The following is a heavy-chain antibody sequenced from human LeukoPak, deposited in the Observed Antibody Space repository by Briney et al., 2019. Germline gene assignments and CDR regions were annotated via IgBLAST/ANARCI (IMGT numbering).Heavy chain of an antibody. Sequence: GGSLRLSCAASGFTVSSNYMSWVRQAPGKGLERVSVIYSGGSTYYADSVKGRFTISRDNSKNTLYLQMNSLRAEDTAVYYCARDWVAAELDFEYWGQGTLVTVSS. CDR3: ARDWVAAELDFEY. CDR2: IYSGGST. D-gene: IGHD2-15*01. CDR1: GFTVSSNY. J-gene: IGHJ4*02. V-gene: IGHV3-53*01.